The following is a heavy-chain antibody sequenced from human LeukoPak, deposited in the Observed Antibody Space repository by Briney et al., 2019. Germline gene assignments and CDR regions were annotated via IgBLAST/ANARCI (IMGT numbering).Heavy chain of an antibody. Sequence: ASVKVSCKASGYTFISYDINWVRQATGQGLEWMGIINPSGGSTSYAQKFQGRVTMTRDTSTSTVYMELSSLRSEDTAVYYCARDSNYYDSSGYYLWGQGTLVTVSS. CDR3: ARDSNYYDSSGYYL. V-gene: IGHV1-46*01. D-gene: IGHD3-22*01. CDR2: INPSGGST. CDR1: GYTFISYD. J-gene: IGHJ4*02.